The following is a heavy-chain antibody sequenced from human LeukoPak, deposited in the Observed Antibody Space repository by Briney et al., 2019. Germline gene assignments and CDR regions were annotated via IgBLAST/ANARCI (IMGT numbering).Heavy chain of an antibody. D-gene: IGHD1-26*01. CDR2: IYYSGST. J-gene: IGHJ4*02. V-gene: IGHV4-34*01. Sequence: SETLSLTCAVYGGSFSGYYWSWIRQPPGKGLEWIGSIYYSGSTYYNPSLKSRVTISVDTSKNQFSLKLSSVTAADTAVYYCARQIQGELPHSDLFDYWGQGTLVTVSS. CDR3: ARQIQGELPHSDLFDY. CDR1: GGSFSGYY.